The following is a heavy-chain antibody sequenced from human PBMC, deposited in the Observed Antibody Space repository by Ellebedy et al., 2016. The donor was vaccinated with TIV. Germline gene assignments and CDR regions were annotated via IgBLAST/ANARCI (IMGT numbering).Heavy chain of an antibody. CDR3: AKLPVAYNWNYADDY. J-gene: IGHJ4*02. CDR2: LTTGGVT. CDR1: GFTFSNYA. V-gene: IGHV3-23*01. D-gene: IGHD1-7*01. Sequence: GESLKISCAASGFTFSNYAMNWVRQAPGKGLEWVSSLTTGGVTFYAESVKGRFTVSRDTSRNTLYLQMSSLRAEDTAVYYCAKLPVAYNWNYADDYWGQGTLVTVSS.